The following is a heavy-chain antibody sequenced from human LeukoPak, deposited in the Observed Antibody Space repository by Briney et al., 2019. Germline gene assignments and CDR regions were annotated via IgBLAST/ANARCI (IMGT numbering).Heavy chain of an antibody. CDR2: ISGSGDST. Sequence: GGSLRLSCAASGFTFSRYTMSWVRQAPGKGLEWVSAISGSGDSTYYADSVKGRFTISRDNSKNTLHLQMNSLRAEDTAVYYCAKGSYYYDSSGYSPAPGDWGQGTLVTVSS. CDR1: GFTFSRYT. V-gene: IGHV3-23*01. CDR3: AKGSYYYDSSGYSPAPGD. D-gene: IGHD3-22*01. J-gene: IGHJ4*02.